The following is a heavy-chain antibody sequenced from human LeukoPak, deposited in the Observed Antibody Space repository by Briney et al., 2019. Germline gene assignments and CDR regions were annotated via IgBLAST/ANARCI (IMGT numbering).Heavy chain of an antibody. V-gene: IGHV3-23*01. D-gene: IGHD4-17*01. CDR2: ISGSAGST. Sequence: GGSLRLSCAASGFTFSSYAMSWVRQAPGKGLEWVSGISGSAGSTYYADSVKGRFTISRDNSRNTLNLQMNSLRAKDTAVYYCAKHDYDYYYYYGMDVWGQGTTVTVSS. CDR3: AKHDYDYYYYYGMDV. J-gene: IGHJ6*02. CDR1: GFTFSSYA.